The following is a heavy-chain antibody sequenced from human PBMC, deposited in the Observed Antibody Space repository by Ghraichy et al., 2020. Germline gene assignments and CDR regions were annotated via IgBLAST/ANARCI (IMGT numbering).Heavy chain of an antibody. Sequence: SVKVSFPFSFSPPTELSLHWVRQAPGNRPEWMGGFDLADRDGETIYAQKFQGSVTMTAEQSTDTAYVELTSLRSEDTAVYYCATAHQRSTRSQWLAANYGSDVCVQRGPVTVS. CDR1: FSPPTELS. CDR2: FDLADRDGET. D-gene: IGHD6-19*01. J-gene: IGHJ6*02. V-gene: IGHV1-24*01. CDR3: ATAHQRSTRSQWLAANYGSDV.